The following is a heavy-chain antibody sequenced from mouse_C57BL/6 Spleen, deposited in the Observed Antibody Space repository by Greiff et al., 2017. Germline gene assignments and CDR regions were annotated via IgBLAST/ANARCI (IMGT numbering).Heavy chain of an antibody. CDR1: GFTFSDYG. CDR3: ARSYYYGSSWYFDV. D-gene: IGHD1-1*01. V-gene: IGHV5-17*01. CDR2: ISSGSSTI. Sequence: EVQGVESGGGLVKPGGSLKLSCAASGFTFSDYGMHWVRQAPEKGLEWVAYISSGSSTIYYADPVKGRFTISRDNAKNTLFLQMTSLRSEDTAMYYCARSYYYGSSWYFDVWGTGTTVTVSS. J-gene: IGHJ1*03.